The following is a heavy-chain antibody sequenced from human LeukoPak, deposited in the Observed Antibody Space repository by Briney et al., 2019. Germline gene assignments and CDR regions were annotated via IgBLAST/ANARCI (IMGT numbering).Heavy chain of an antibody. CDR2: MKNGPGAT. CDR3: AKTHYDLLDV. J-gene: IGHJ6*02. Sequence: GGSLRLSCAASGFSFSTSPMSWVRQPPGKGLEWVSAMKNGPGATFYRDSVRGRFTISRDDSKSTLYLQMNSLRAEDTGTYYCAKTHYDLLDVWGQGTTVTVSS. V-gene: IGHV3-23*01. CDR1: GFSFSTSP. D-gene: IGHD5-12*01.